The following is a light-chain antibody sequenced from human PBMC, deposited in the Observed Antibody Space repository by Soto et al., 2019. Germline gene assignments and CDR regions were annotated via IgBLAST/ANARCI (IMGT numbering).Light chain of an antibody. CDR3: SSYRSSDTLEV. CDR2: AVS. V-gene: IGLV2-14*01. Sequence: QSALTQPSSVSASPGQSISISCTGTSDDIGAYDYVSWYQQHPGKAPKLILYAVSNQPSGVSTRFSGSKSGNTASLTISGVQADDEADYYCSSYRSSDTLEVFGTGTKLTVL. J-gene: IGLJ1*01. CDR1: SDDIGAYDY.